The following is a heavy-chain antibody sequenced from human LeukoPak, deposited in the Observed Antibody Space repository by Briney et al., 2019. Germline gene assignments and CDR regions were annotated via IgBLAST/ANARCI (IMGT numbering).Heavy chain of an antibody. D-gene: IGHD3-10*01. V-gene: IGHV3-11*06. CDR3: ARDDYASGSYGMDV. Sequence: GGSLSLPCPASGFTSSDYYMSWIRQAPGKGLEWLSYISSSGSYTNYADSVKGRFTISRDNAKNSVYLQMNSLRAEDTAVYYCARDDYASGSYGMDVWGKGTTVTVSS. J-gene: IGHJ6*04. CDR1: GFTSSDYY. CDR2: ISSSGSYT.